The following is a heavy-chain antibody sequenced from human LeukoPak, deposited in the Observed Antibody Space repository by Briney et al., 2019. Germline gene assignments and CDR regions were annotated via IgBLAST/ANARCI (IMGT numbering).Heavy chain of an antibody. V-gene: IGHV4-38-2*02. Sequence: SETLSLTCTVSGYSISSGYYWGWIRQPPGKGLEWIGSIYHSGSTYYNPSLKSRVTISVDTSKNQFSLKLSSVTAADTAVYYCARVRWLSDAFDIWGQGTMVTVSS. D-gene: IGHD4-23*01. CDR2: IYHSGST. CDR3: ARVRWLSDAFDI. J-gene: IGHJ3*02. CDR1: GYSISSGYY.